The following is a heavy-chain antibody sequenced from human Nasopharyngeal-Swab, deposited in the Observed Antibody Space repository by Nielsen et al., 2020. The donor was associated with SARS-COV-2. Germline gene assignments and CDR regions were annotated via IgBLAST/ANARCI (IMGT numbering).Heavy chain of an antibody. D-gene: IGHD3-22*01. J-gene: IGHJ1*01. CDR3: ARGTYYYDSSGYDHAEYFQH. CDR1: GGSVSSGSYY. CDR2: IYYSGST. Sequence: SETLSLTCTVSGGSVSSGSYYWSWIRQPPGKGLEWIGYIYYSGSTNYNPSLKSRVTISVDTSKNQFSLKLSSVTAADTAVYYCARGTYYYDSSGYDHAEYFQHWGQGTLVTVSS. V-gene: IGHV4-61*01.